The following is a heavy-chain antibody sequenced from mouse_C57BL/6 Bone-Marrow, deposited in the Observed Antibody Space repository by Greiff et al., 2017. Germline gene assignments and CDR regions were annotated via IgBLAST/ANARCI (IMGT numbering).Heavy chain of an antibody. V-gene: IGHV5-9-1*02. D-gene: IGHD1-1*01. Sequence: EVQGVESGAGLVKPGGSLKLSCAASGFTFSSYAMSWVRQTPEKRLEWVAYISSGGDYIYYADTVKGRFTISRDNARNTLYLQMSSLKSEDTAMYYCTRGFITTESTFDYWVQGTTLTVSS. CDR3: TRGFITTESTFDY. CDR1: GFTFSSYA. CDR2: ISSGGDYI. J-gene: IGHJ2*01.